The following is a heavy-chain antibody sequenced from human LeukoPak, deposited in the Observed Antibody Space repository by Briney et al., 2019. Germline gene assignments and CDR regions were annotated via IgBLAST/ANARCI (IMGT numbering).Heavy chain of an antibody. V-gene: IGHV3-20*04. J-gene: IGHJ4*02. Sequence: GGSLTLSCAASGFTFDDYGMTWVRQAPGKGLEWVSGINWSGGSTGYADSVKGRFTISRDNAKSSLYLQMNSLRAEDTALYYCARGVTVTTDYYFDSWGQGSLVTVSS. CDR1: GFTFDDYG. CDR3: ARGVTVTTDYYFDS. D-gene: IGHD4-17*01. CDR2: INWSGGST.